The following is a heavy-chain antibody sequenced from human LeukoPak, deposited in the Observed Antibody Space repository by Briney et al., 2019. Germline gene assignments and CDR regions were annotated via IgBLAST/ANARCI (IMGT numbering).Heavy chain of an antibody. CDR1: GFTFSSYA. V-gene: IGHV3-23*01. CDR3: AKDSIAARLRSEYYFDY. D-gene: IGHD6-6*01. CDR2: ISGSGGST. J-gene: IGHJ4*02. Sequence: PGGSLRLSCAASGFTFSSYAMSWVRQAPGKGLEWVSAISGSGGSTYYADSVKGRFTISRDNSKNTLYLQMNSLRAEDTAVYSCAKDSIAARLRSEYYFDYWGQGTLVTVSS.